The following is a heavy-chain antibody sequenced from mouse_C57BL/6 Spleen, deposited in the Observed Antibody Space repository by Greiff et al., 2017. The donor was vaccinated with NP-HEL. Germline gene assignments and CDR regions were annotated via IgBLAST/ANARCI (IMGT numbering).Heavy chain of an antibody. CDR1: GYTFTDHT. CDR3: ARAGYGYDFYAMDY. D-gene: IGHD2-2*01. V-gene: IGHV1-78*01. CDR2: IYPRDGST. Sequence: VQVVESDAELVKPGASVKISCKVSGYTFTDHTIHWMKQRPEQGLEWIGYIYPRDGSTKYNEKFKGKATLTADKSSSTAYMQLNSLTSEDSAVYFCARAGYGYDFYAMDYWGQGTSVTVSS. J-gene: IGHJ4*01.